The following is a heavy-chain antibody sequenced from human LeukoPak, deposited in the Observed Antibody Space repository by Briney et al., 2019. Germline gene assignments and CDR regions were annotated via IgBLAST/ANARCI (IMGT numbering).Heavy chain of an antibody. CDR2: IYYSGSA. D-gene: IGHD5-12*01. J-gene: IGHJ5*02. Sequence: PSETLSLTCTVSGDSISSGGYYWSWIRQHPGKGLEWIGYIYYSGSAYYNPFLKSRVSISVDTSKNQFSLKLTPVTGADTAMYVCARHNSPGYAWFDPWGQGNLVSVSS. CDR3: ARHNSPGYAWFDP. V-gene: IGHV4-31*03. CDR1: GDSISSGGYY.